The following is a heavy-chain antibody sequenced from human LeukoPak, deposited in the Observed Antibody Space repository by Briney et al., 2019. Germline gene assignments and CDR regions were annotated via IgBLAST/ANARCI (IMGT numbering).Heavy chain of an antibody. CDR2: FDPEDGET. V-gene: IGHV1-24*01. CDR1: GYTLTELS. CDR3: ATKACSSTSCYHYYYYMDV. J-gene: IGHJ6*03. Sequence: ASVKDSRKVSGYTLTELSMHWVRQAPGKGLEWMGGFDPEDGETIYAQKFQGRVTMTEDTSTDTAYMELSSLRSEDTAVYYCATKACSSTSCYHYYYYMDVWGKGTTVTVSS. D-gene: IGHD2-2*01.